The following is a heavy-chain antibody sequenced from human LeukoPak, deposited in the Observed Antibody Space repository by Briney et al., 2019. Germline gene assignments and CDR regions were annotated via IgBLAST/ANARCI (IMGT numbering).Heavy chain of an antibody. Sequence: GGSLRLSCAASGFTFSSYSMTWVRQAPGKGLEWVSYISSSSSTIYYADSVKGRFTISRDNSKNTLYLQMNSLRAEDTAVYYCASERSYYFDYWGQGTLVTVSS. CDR3: ASERSYYFDY. D-gene: IGHD1-26*01. CDR2: ISSSSSTI. CDR1: GFTFSSYS. J-gene: IGHJ4*02. V-gene: IGHV3-48*01.